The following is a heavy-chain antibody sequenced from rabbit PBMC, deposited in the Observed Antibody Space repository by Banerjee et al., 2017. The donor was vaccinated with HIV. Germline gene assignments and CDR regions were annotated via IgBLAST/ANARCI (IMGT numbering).Heavy chain of an antibody. CDR3: ARATSSPYL. CDR2: INCASHSA. D-gene: IGHD1-1*01. Sequence: QSLEESGGDLVKPGASLTLTCKASGFSLSKNYAMCWVRQAPGKGLEWIGCINCASHSAYYARWAKGRFTISKTTATTVTLQMSSLTAADTATYFCARATSSPYLWGQGTLVTVS. V-gene: IGHV1S40*01. J-gene: IGHJ4*01. CDR1: GFSLSKNYA.